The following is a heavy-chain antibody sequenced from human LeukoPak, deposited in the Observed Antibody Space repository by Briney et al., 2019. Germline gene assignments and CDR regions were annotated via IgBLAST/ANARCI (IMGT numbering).Heavy chain of an antibody. CDR3: TRGPGYDYVWGTYRADY. V-gene: IGHV3-64*01. D-gene: IGHD3-16*02. Sequence: GGSLRLSCAASGFIFYSYAMHWVRQAPGMGLEYVSAITSSGSSTFYANSVKGRFTISRDNSKNTLYLQMGSLRPDDMAVYYCTRGPGYDYVWGTYRADYWGQGTLVTVSS. CDR1: GFIFYSYA. CDR2: ITSSGSST. J-gene: IGHJ4*02.